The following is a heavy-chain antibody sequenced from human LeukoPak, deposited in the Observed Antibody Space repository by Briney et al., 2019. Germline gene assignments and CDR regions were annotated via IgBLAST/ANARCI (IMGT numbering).Heavy chain of an antibody. V-gene: IGHV1-2*02. CDR3: ARDFDWGPDY. CDR2: INGKSGVT. J-gene: IGHJ4*02. Sequence: ASLKVSCKASGFTFTDHYMHWVRQAPGQGLEWMGWINGKSGVTFYAQQFQDRITVTRDTSISTMYLELNRLTSADTAIYYCARDFDWGPDYWGPGTLVAASS. D-gene: IGHD3-16*01. CDR1: GFTFTDHY.